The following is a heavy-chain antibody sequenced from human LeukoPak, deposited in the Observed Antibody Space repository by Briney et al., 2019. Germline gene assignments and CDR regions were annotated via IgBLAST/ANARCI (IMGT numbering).Heavy chain of an antibody. CDR3: ASEYCSGGSCYPYYYYGMDV. Sequence: ASVKVSCKASGGTFSSYAISWVRQAPGQGLEWMGRIIPILGIANYAQKFQGRVTITADKSTSTAYMELSSLRSEGTAVYYCASEYCSGGSCYPYYYYGMDVWGQGTTVTVSS. CDR1: GGTFSSYA. V-gene: IGHV1-69*04. J-gene: IGHJ6*02. CDR2: IIPILGIA. D-gene: IGHD2-15*01.